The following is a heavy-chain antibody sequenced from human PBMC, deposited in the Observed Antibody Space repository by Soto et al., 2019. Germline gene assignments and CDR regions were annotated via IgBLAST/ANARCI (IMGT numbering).Heavy chain of an antibody. V-gene: IGHV4-34*01. J-gene: IGHJ6*02. CDR3: ARAGYCSSTSCLPSLINYYYGMDV. D-gene: IGHD2-2*01. Sequence: QVQLQQWGAGLLKPSETLSLTCAVYGGSFSGYYWSWIRQPPGKGLEWIGEINHSGSTNYNPSLKSRVTISVDTSKNQFSLKLSSVTAADTAVYYCARAGYCSSTSCLPSLINYYYGMDVWGQGTTVTVSS. CDR2: INHSGST. CDR1: GGSFSGYY.